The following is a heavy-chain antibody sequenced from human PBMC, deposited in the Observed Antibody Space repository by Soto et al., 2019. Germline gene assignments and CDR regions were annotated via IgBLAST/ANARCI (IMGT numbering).Heavy chain of an antibody. J-gene: IGHJ6*03. CDR1: GYTFTSYY. CDR2: INPSGGST. Sequence: ASVKVSCKASGYTFTSYYMHWVRQAPGQGLEWMGIINPSGGSTSYAQKFQGRVTMTRDTSTSTVYMELSSLRSEDTAVYYCARASYYGSGSRQAYYMDVWGKGTTVTVSS. D-gene: IGHD3-10*01. CDR3: ARASYYGSGSRQAYYMDV. V-gene: IGHV1-46*03.